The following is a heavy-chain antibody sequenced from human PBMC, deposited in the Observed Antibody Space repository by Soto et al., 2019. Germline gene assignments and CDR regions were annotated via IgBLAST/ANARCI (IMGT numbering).Heavy chain of an antibody. D-gene: IGHD3-3*01. Sequence: PWGSLRLSCTASGFTFSSSAMSCVRQAPGRWLEWVSGISGSGAGTYYADSVKGRFTISRDNSKNTLYLQMSGLRAEDAAVYYCAKGTTVFGAVISFDYYYGMYVWGQGTPVTVSS. CDR3: AKGTTVFGAVISFDYYYGMYV. CDR2: ISGSGAGT. V-gene: IGHV3-23*01. CDR1: GFTFSSSA. J-gene: IGHJ6*02.